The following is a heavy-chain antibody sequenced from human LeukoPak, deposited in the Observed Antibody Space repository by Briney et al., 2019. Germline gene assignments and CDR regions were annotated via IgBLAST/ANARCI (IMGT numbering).Heavy chain of an antibody. J-gene: IGHJ3*02. V-gene: IGHV3-48*02. D-gene: IGHD1-26*01. CDR1: GFTFSSYG. Sequence: PGGSLRLSCAASGFTFSSYGMNWVRQAPGKGLEWVSYLSSGNTMYYADSAKGRFTISRDNAKNSLFLQMISLRDEDTAVYYCARYEVGAFDIWGQGTMVTVSS. CDR2: LSSGNTM. CDR3: ARYEVGAFDI.